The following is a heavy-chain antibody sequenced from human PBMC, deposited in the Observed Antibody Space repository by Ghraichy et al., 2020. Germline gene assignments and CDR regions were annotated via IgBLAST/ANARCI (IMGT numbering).Heavy chain of an antibody. CDR2: ISSNGGST. CDR3: ARESVGTARDHFDY. Sequence: GESLNISCAASGFTFSSYAMHWVRQAPGKGLEYVSAISSNGGSTYYANSVKGRFTISRDNSKNTLYLQMGSLRAEDMAVYYCARESVGTARDHFDYWGQGTLVTVSS. V-gene: IGHV3-64*01. CDR1: GFTFSSYA. D-gene: IGHD2-21*02. J-gene: IGHJ4*02.